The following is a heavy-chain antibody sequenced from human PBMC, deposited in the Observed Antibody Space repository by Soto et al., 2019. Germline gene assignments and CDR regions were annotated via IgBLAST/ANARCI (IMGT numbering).Heavy chain of an antibody. Sequence: QVQLVQSGAEVKKPGSSVKVSCKASGGTFSSYTISWVRQAPGQGLEWMGRIIPILGIANYAQKFQGRVTITADKSTSTASMELSSLTSEHTAVYYCARFRGSYGMDVWGQRTTVTVSS. D-gene: IGHD3-10*01. V-gene: IGHV1-69*02. J-gene: IGHJ6*02. CDR3: ARFRGSYGMDV. CDR1: GGTFSSYT. CDR2: IIPILGIA.